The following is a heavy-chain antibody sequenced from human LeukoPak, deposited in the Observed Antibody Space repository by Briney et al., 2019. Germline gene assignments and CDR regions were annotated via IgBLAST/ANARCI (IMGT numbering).Heavy chain of an antibody. CDR1: GYSFSKDW. Sequence: GESLKISCQASGYSFSKDWIGWVGHTPGQGVEWMGVINPVDSEARYSPSFQGQVTMSVDKSITTAYLQWSSLEAADTAVFYCARLISGNWGDGFDVWGQGTMVTVSS. CDR2: INPVDSEA. V-gene: IGHV5-51*01. CDR3: ARLISGNWGDGFDV. J-gene: IGHJ3*01. D-gene: IGHD7-27*01.